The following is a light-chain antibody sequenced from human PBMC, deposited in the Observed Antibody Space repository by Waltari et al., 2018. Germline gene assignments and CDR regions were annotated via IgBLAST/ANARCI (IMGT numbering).Light chain of an antibody. CDR3: TSCTSSSTLF. CDR1: SSDVSPYHS. J-gene: IGLJ2*01. Sequence: QSALTQHASVSGPPGKQLPISCTETSSDVSPYHSVSWYQQHPGNAPKLMIYDVSNRPSVVAHRFSASNADNTASMTSSGLQAEDDADYYCTSCTSSSTLFFGGGTKLTVL. V-gene: IGLV2-14*03. CDR2: DVS.